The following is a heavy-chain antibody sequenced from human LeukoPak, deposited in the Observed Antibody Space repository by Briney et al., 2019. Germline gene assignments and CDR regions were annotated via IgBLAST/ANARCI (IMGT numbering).Heavy chain of an antibody. Sequence: GGSLRLSCAASGFTFSSYSMNWVRQAPGKGLEWVPSISSSSSYIYYADSVKGRFTISRDNAKNSLYLQMNSLRAEDAAVYYCARGRGDSSGWFDYWGQGTLVTVSS. CDR2: ISSSSSYI. V-gene: IGHV3-21*01. D-gene: IGHD6-19*01. CDR3: ARGRGDSSGWFDY. J-gene: IGHJ4*02. CDR1: GFTFSSYS.